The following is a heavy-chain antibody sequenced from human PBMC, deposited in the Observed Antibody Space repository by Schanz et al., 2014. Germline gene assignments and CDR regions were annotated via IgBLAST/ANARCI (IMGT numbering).Heavy chain of an antibody. CDR3: VRDSFFAFDY. CDR2: ISGSGGST. Sequence: EVQLLESGGGLVEPGGSLRLSCATSGFSLDIFAVSWVRQAPGKGLEWVSAISGSGGSTYYADSVKGRFTMSRDNAKNSVFLQMNSLRAEDTAVYYCVRDSFFAFDYWGQGTLVTVSS. CDR1: GFSLDIFA. J-gene: IGHJ4*02. V-gene: IGHV3-23*01. D-gene: IGHD3-3*01.